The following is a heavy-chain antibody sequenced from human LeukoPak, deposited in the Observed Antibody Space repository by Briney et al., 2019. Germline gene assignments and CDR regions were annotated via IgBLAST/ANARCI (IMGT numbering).Heavy chain of an antibody. CDR2: IYTSGST. CDR1: GGSMIGYY. CDR3: ARAGDSSTWLFDY. V-gene: IGHV4-4*07. J-gene: IGHJ4*02. Sequence: NPSETLSHTCIVSGGSMIGYYWSWIRQPAGKGLEWIGRIYTSGSTNYNPSLKSRVTMSVDTSKNQFSLKLTSVTAADTAVYYCARAGDSSTWLFDYWGQGNLVTVSS. D-gene: IGHD6-13*01.